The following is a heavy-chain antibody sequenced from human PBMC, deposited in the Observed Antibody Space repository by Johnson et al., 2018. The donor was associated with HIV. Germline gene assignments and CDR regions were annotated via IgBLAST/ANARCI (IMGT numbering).Heavy chain of an antibody. Sequence: VQLVESGGGVVQPGGSLRLSCAASRFSFSGYGLHWVRQAPGKGLEWVSVIYSGGSTYYADSVKGRFTISRDISKNTLDLQMNSLRAEDTAVYYCARAPQTYNWNYMMAFDMWGQGTMVTVSS. J-gene: IGHJ3*02. CDR3: ARAPQTYNWNYMMAFDM. V-gene: IGHV3-NL1*01. D-gene: IGHD1-7*01. CDR2: IYSGGST. CDR1: RFSFSGYG.